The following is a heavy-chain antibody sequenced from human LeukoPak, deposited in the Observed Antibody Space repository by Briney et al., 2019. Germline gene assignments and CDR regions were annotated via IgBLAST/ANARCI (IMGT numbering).Heavy chain of an antibody. Sequence: GGSLRLSCAASGFTFSNYAMSWVRQAPGQGLEWVSAITGSGGNTYYADSVKGRFTISRDNSKNTVFLQMNSLRAEDTAVYYCAKWGDYDVLTGYYVSDYWGQGTLVTVSS. CDR2: ITGSGGNT. CDR3: AKWGDYDVLTGYYVSDY. V-gene: IGHV3-23*01. J-gene: IGHJ4*02. D-gene: IGHD3-9*01. CDR1: GFTFSNYA.